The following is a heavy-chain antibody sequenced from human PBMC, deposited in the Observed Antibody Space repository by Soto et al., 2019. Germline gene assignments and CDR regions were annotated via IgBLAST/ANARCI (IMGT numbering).Heavy chain of an antibody. CDR2: ISYDGSNK. V-gene: IGHV3-30*18. J-gene: IGHJ6*03. D-gene: IGHD2-2*01. CDR3: AKDGEYCSSTSCSYMDV. Sequence: GGSLRLSCAASGFTFSSYGMHWVRQAPGKGLEWVAVISYDGSNKYYADSVKGRFTISRDNSKNTLYLQMNSLRAEDTAVYYCAKDGEYCSSTSCSYMDVWGKGTTVTVS. CDR1: GFTFSSYG.